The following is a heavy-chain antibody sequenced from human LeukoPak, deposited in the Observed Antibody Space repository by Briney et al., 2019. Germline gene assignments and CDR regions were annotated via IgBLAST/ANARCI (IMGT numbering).Heavy chain of an antibody. V-gene: IGHV4-61*02. Sequence: PSETLSLTCTVSGGSISSGSYYWSWIRQPAGKGLEWIGRIYTSGSTNYNPSLKSRVTISVDTSKNQFSLKLSSVTAADTAVYYCARDQGKVVVAATAPGNWYFDLWGRGTLVTVSS. CDR1: GGSISSGSYY. CDR3: ARDQGKVVVAATAPGNWYFDL. D-gene: IGHD2-15*01. CDR2: IYTSGST. J-gene: IGHJ2*01.